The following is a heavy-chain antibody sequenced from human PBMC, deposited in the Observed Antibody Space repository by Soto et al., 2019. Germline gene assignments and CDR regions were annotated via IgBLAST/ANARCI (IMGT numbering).Heavy chain of an antibody. D-gene: IGHD7-27*01. V-gene: IGHV3-30*03. CDR3: TGEVASGY. J-gene: IGHJ4*02. CDR2: ISRDGGTK. Sequence: QVQLVESGGGVVQPGRSLRLSCAASGFTVSSYGMHWVRQAPGKGLEWVAVISRDGGTKYYADSVKGRVTISKDKSRNKLFLEMKSLGGDDMAVYYCTGEVASGYWGQGTLVTVSS. CDR1: GFTVSSYG.